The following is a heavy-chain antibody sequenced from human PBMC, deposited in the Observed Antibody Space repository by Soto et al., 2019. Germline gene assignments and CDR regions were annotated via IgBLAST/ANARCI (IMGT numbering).Heavy chain of an antibody. CDR1: GFTFSSYA. CDR2: ISYDGSNK. Sequence: GGSLRLSCAASGFTFSSYAMHWVRQAPGKGLEWVAVISYDGSNKYYADSVKGRFTISRDNSKNTLYLQMNSLRAEDTAVYYCAKSEATMVRGVISYFDYWGQGTLVTVSS. V-gene: IGHV3-30*18. J-gene: IGHJ4*02. D-gene: IGHD3-10*01. CDR3: AKSEATMVRGVISYFDY.